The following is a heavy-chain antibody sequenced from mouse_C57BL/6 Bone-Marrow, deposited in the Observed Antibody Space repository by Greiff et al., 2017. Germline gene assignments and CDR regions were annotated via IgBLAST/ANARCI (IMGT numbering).Heavy chain of an antibody. Sequence: VQLKQSGAELVRPGASVKLSCTASGFNIKDYYMHWVKQRPEQGLEWIGRIDPEDGDTEYAPKFQGKATMTADTSSNTAYLQLSSLTSEDTAVYYCTTFITTVVASDYWGQGTTLTVSS. CDR1: GFNIKDYY. J-gene: IGHJ2*01. V-gene: IGHV14-1*01. CDR3: TTFITTVVASDY. CDR2: IDPEDGDT. D-gene: IGHD1-1*01.